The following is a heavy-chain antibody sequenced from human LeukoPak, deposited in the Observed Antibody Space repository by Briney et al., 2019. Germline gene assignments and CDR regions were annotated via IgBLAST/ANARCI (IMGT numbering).Heavy chain of an antibody. CDR1: GFTFSSYW. D-gene: IGHD3-3*01. J-gene: IGHJ4*02. Sequence: GGSLRLSCAASGFTFSSYWMHWVRHAPGKGLVWVSRINSDGSSTSYAASVKGRFTISRDNAKNTLYLQMNSLRAEDTAVYYCAREQANSYYDFWSGQNSLLDYWGQGTLVTVSS. CDR3: AREQANSYYDFWSGQNSLLDY. CDR2: INSDGSST. V-gene: IGHV3-74*01.